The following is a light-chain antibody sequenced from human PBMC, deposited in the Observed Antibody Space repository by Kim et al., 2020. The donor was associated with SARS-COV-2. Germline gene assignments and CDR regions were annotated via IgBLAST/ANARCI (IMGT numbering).Light chain of an antibody. CDR1: QNIDTY. Sequence: PGDMATLSCRASQNIDTYLAWYQQRPCQAPRLLVYDASNRATGVPDRFSGSGSGTDFTLTISSLEPEDFSIYYCQQRNSWPPAVTFGRGTKVDIK. CDR3: QQRNSWPPAVT. J-gene: IGKJ4*01. CDR2: DAS. V-gene: IGKV3-11*01.